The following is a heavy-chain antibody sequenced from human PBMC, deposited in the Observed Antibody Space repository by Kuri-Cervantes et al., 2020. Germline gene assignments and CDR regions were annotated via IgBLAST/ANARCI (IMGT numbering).Heavy chain of an antibody. Sequence: ASVKVSCKASGYTFTSYAMHWVRQAPGQRLEWMGWINAGNGNTKYSQKFQGRVTITRDTSASTACMELSSLRSEDTAVYYCARGGEDIVVVPAAPLKDYYYYYYMDVWGKGTTVTVSS. CDR3: ARGGEDIVVVPAAPLKDYYYYYYMDV. J-gene: IGHJ6*03. D-gene: IGHD2-2*01. CDR1: GYTFTSYA. CDR2: INAGNGNT. V-gene: IGHV1-3*01.